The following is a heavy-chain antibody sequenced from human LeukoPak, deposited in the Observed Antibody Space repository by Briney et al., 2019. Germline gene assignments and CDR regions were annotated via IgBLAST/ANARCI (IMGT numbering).Heavy chain of an antibody. CDR3: PKWGEGAFCSSNRWDRGGYYYYYLDV. J-gene: IGHJ6*03. CDR1: GFTFSDYA. Sequence: GGSLRLSCAASGFTFSDYAMHWVRQAPGKGLEWVSCISWNSGSIGYADAVKGRFTISRDRAKNSLYLQMNSLRAEDTALYDCPKWGEGAFCSSNRWDRGGYYYYYLDVWGKGSTGTVSS. V-gene: IGHV3-9*01. D-gene: IGHD2-2*01. CDR2: ISWNSGSI.